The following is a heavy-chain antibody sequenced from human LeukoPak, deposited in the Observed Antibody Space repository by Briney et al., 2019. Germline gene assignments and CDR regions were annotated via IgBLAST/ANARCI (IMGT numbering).Heavy chain of an antibody. CDR1: GGSISSYY. CDR3: ARAVLLWFGEFTDSNWFDP. CDR2: IYTSGST. Sequence: SETLSLTCTVSGGSISSYYWSWIRQPAGKGLEWIGRIYTSGSTNYNPSLKSRVTMSVDTSKNQFSLKLSSVTAADTVVYYCARAVLLWFGEFTDSNWFDPWGQGTLVTVSS. D-gene: IGHD3-10*01. V-gene: IGHV4-4*07. J-gene: IGHJ5*02.